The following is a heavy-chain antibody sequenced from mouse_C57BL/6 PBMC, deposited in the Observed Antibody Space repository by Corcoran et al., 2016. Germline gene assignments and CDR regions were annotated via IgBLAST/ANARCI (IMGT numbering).Heavy chain of an antibody. CDR2: INPNNGGT. CDR3: ARERLRQDYYAMDY. Sequence: EVQLQQSGPELVKPGASVKISCKASGYTFTDYYMNWVKQSHGKSLEWIGDINPNNGGTSYNQKFKGKATLTVDKSSSTAYMELRSLTSEDSAVYYCARERLRQDYYAMDYWGQGTSVTVSS. J-gene: IGHJ4*01. CDR1: GYTFTDYY. D-gene: IGHD2-4*01. V-gene: IGHV1-26*01.